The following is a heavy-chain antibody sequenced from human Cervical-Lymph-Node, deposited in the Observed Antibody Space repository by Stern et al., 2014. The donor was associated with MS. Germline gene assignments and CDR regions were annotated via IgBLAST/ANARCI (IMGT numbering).Heavy chain of an antibody. CDR1: GYTFTNYY. V-gene: IGHV1-46*01. CDR2: IYPSGGNT. Sequence: QLVESGAEVKKPGASVNVSCKASGYTFTNYYLHWVRQAPGKGLEWMGVIYPSGGNTIYGQQFQGRVTMTRDTSTSTVYMELSSLRSEDTATYYCARRTSASSLDYWGQGTLVTVSS. CDR3: ARRTSASSLDY. J-gene: IGHJ4*02. D-gene: IGHD6-13*01.